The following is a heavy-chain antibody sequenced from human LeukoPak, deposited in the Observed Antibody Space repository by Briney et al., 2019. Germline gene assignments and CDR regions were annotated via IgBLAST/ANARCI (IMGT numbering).Heavy chain of an antibody. CDR1: GYTFTSYY. CDR2: INPSGGST. Sequence: GASVKVSCKASGYTFTSYYMHWVRQAPGQGLEWMGIINPSGGSTSYAQKFQGRVTMTRDTSTSTVYMELSSLRSEDTAVYYCAIDYYASGNYYNGPHNWGPGTLATVSS. J-gene: IGHJ4*02. V-gene: IGHV1-46*01. CDR3: AIDYYASGNYYNGPHN. D-gene: IGHD3-10*01.